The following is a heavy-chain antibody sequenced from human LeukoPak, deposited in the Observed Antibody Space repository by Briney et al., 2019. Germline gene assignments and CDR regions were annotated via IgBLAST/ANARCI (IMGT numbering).Heavy chain of an antibody. Sequence: PGGSLRLSCAASGFTFSDYHMSWIRQAPGKGLEWVSYISSSSDYTNYADSVKGRFTVSRDNAKKSLYLQMNSLRVEDTAVYYCARDDSGRGTFFDFWGQGTRVTVSS. V-gene: IGHV3-11*06. CDR3: ARDDSGRGTFFDF. CDR2: ISSSSDYT. CDR1: GFTFSDYH. D-gene: IGHD3-10*01. J-gene: IGHJ4*02.